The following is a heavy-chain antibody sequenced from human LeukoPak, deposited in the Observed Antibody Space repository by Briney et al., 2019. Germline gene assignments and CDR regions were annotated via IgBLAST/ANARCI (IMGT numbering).Heavy chain of an antibody. Sequence: GASVKVSCKASGYTFTGYYMHWVRQAPGQGLEWMGWINPNSGGTNYAQKFQGRVTMTEDTSTDTAYMELSSLRSEDTAVYYCATDIVVVPAAIHSADYWGQGTLVTVSS. CDR2: INPNSGGT. J-gene: IGHJ4*02. V-gene: IGHV1-2*02. CDR1: GYTFTGYY. D-gene: IGHD2-2*02. CDR3: ATDIVVVPAAIHSADY.